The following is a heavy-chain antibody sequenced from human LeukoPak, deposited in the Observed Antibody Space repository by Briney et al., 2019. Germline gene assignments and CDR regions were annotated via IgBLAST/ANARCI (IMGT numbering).Heavy chain of an antibody. CDR1: GDSTSSAPYY. J-gene: IGHJ4*02. CDR2: IYYNGQT. V-gene: IGHV4-31*03. Sequence: SETLYLTCTVSGDSTSSAPYYWSWIRQHPGKGLEWIGYIYYNGQTFYNPSLKSRVSISIDTSKNQFSLKLSSVTAADTAVYYCARGKEYVYYFDYWGQGTLVTVSS. CDR3: ARGKEYVYYFDY. D-gene: IGHD2-2*01.